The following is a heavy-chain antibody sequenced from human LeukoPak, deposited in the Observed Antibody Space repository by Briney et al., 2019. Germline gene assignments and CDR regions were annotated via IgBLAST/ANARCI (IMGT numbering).Heavy chain of an antibody. D-gene: IGHD6-19*01. CDR2: LSGRGGGT. CDR3: AKRSDYSSGWYDYYYNGMDV. Sequence: GGSLRLSCAASGFTFSSYAMSWVRQAPAKGLERVSALSGRGGGTDYEDSVKGWFAISRDNSKTTLYLQMNSLRAEDTAVYYCAKRSDYSSGWYDYYYNGMDVWGQGTTVTVSS. J-gene: IGHJ6*02. V-gene: IGHV3-23*01. CDR1: GFTFSSYA.